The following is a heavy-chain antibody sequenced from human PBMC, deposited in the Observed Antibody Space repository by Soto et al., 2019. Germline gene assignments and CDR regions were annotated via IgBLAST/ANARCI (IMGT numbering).Heavy chain of an antibody. CDR3: AGWGGHDYNY. D-gene: IGHD4-4*01. CDR1: GFTVTDFY. V-gene: IGHV3-7*03. Sequence: EVQLVQSGGGLVQPGGSLRLSCVGSGFTVTDFYMNWVSQAPGKGLEWVANIRPDGSETNYVESVKGRFTTSRDNAKNSLFLPMNSLRADDTAVYYCAGWGGHDYNYWGQGILVTVSS. J-gene: IGHJ4*02. CDR2: IRPDGSET.